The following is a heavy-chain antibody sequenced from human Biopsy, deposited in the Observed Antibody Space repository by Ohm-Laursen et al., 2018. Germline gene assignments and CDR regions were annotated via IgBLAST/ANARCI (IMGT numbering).Heavy chain of an antibody. CDR2: IIPIVDIV. CDR1: GYSFTSYG. Sequence: SSVKVSCKASGYSFTSYGMNWVRQAPGQGLEWMGRIIPIVDIVNYAQRFQGRVTMTADKSTSTAYLDLSSLISEDTAVYYCARGGSGSGYYGMDVWGQGTTVIVSS. J-gene: IGHJ6*02. V-gene: IGHV1-69*04. D-gene: IGHD3-10*01. CDR3: ARGGSGSGYYGMDV.